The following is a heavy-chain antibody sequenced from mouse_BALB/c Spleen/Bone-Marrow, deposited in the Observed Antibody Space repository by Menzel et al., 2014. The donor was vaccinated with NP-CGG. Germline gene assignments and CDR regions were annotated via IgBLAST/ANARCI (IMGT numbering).Heavy chain of an antibody. J-gene: IGHJ3*01. Sequence: QVQLQQSGAELVKPGASVRLSCKASGYTFTNYYMYWVKQRPGQGLEWIVEINPSNGGTNFNEKFKSKATLTVDKSSNTTYMQLSSLTSEDSAVYYCTRSGNYLFAYWGQGTLVTVSA. V-gene: IGHV1S81*02. D-gene: IGHD2-1*01. CDR2: INPSNGGT. CDR3: TRSGNYLFAY. CDR1: GYTFTNYY.